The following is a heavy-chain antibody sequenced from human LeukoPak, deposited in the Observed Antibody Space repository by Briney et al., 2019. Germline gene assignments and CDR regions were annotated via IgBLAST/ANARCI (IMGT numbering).Heavy chain of an antibody. D-gene: IGHD3-22*01. CDR3: AKDPLQYYYDSSGYYYDY. V-gene: IGHV3-30*02. CDR2: IRYDGSNE. J-gene: IGHJ4*02. CDR1: GFTFSSYG. Sequence: PGGSLRLSCAASGFTFSSYGMHWVRQAPGKGLEWVAFIRYDGSNEYYADSVKGRFTISRDNSKNTLYLQMNSLRAEDTAVYYCAKDPLQYYYDSSGYYYDYWGQGTLVTVSS.